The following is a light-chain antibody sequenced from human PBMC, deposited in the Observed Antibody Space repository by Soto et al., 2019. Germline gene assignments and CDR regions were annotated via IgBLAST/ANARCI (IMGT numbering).Light chain of an antibody. CDR1: SSDVGSYNL. CDR3: SSYTTITTLYV. CDR2: DVS. Sequence: QSALTQPASVSESPGQSITISCTGTSSDVGSYNLVSWYQQHPGKAPKLIIYDVSHRPSGVSYRFSGSKSGNTASLTISGLQAEDEADYYCSSYTTITTLYVFGTGTKLTVL. V-gene: IGLV2-14*02. J-gene: IGLJ1*01.